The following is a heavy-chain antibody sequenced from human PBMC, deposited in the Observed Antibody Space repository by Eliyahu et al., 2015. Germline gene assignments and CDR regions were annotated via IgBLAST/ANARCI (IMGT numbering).Heavy chain of an antibody. CDR2: IYYSGST. Sequence: QVQLQESGPGLVEPSESLSLTCSVFGVSIGSYYWSWIRQVPGKGLEWIGYIYYSGSTKYTPSLRSRVTISVNTSKNQFSLNLNSVTAADTAVYYCARGRARDGSFAYFDYWGQGSLVTVSS. CDR1: GVSIGSYY. CDR3: ARGRARDGSFAYFDY. V-gene: IGHV4-59*01. J-gene: IGHJ4*02. D-gene: IGHD3-10*01.